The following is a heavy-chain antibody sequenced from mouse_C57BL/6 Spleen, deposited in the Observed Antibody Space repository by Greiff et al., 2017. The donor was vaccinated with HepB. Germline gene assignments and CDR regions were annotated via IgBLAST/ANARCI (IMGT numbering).Heavy chain of an antibody. CDR3: ARLKAYYGSSYGYFDV. Sequence: QVQLQQPGAELVKPGASVKLSCKASGYTFTSYWMHWVKQRPGQGLEWIGMIHPNSGSTNYNEKFKSKATLTVDKSSSTAYMQLSSLTSEDSAVYYCARLKAYYGSSYGYFDVWGTGTTVTVSS. CDR2: IHPNSGST. CDR1: GYTFTSYW. J-gene: IGHJ1*03. V-gene: IGHV1-64*01. D-gene: IGHD1-1*01.